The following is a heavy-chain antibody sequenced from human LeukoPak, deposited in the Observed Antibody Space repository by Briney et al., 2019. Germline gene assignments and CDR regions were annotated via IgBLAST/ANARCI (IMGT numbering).Heavy chain of an antibody. Sequence: GESLKISCKGSGYSFTNYWIGWVRQMPGKGLEWTGIIYPGDSGTRYSPSFQGQVTISADKSISTAYLQWSSLKASDTAMYYCARHLTYASAWYCPDYWGQGTLVTVSS. D-gene: IGHD6-19*01. CDR2: IYPGDSGT. CDR3: ARHLTYASAWYCPDY. J-gene: IGHJ4*02. CDR1: GYSFTNYW. V-gene: IGHV5-51*01.